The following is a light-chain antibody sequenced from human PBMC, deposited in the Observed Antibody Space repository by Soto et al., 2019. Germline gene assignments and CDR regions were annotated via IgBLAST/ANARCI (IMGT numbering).Light chain of an antibody. CDR2: DVT. Sequence: QSVLTQPASVSGSPGQAITISCTGTSSDVGGYNYVSWYQQHPGKAPKLMIYDVTNRPGGVSNRFSGSKSGNTASLTISGVQGEDEADYYCSSYTTSSTLVFGGGTKLTVL. CDR3: SSYTTSSTLV. V-gene: IGLV2-14*01. J-gene: IGLJ3*02. CDR1: SSDVGGYNY.